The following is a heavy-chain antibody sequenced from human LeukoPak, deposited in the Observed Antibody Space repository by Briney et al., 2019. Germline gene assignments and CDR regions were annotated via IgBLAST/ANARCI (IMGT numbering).Heavy chain of an antibody. CDR2: IYYSGST. CDR1: GGSISSYY. J-gene: IGHJ5*02. V-gene: IGHV4-59*01. CDR3: ARESPPVLLWFGELSGWFDP. D-gene: IGHD3-10*01. Sequence: PSETLSLTCIVSGGSISSYYWSWIRQPPGKGLEWIGYIYYSGSTNYNPSLKSRVTISVDTSKNQFSLKLSSVTAADTAVYYCARESPPVLLWFGELSGWFDPWGQGTLVTVSS.